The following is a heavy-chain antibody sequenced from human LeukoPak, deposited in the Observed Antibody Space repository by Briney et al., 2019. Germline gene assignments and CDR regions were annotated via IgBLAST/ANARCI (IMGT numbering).Heavy chain of an antibody. CDR3: AATIVVVPAASSLGGFDI. Sequence: PSETLSLTCTVSGGSISSHYWSWIRQPPGKGLEWIGYIYYSGSTNYNPSLKSRVAISVDTSKNQFSLKLSSVTAADTAVYYCAATIVVVPAASSLGGFDIWGQGTMVTVSS. CDR2: IYYSGST. J-gene: IGHJ3*02. V-gene: IGHV4-59*11. CDR1: GGSISSHY. D-gene: IGHD2-2*01.